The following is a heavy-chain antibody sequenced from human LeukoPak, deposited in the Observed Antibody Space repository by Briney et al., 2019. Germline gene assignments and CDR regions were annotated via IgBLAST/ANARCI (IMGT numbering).Heavy chain of an antibody. J-gene: IGHJ6*03. CDR2: VYHSGST. CDR3: ARADFWSGSSYYYYMDV. V-gene: IGHV4-39*07. D-gene: IGHD3-3*01. CDR1: GASIINNNYY. Sequence: SETLSLTCFVSGASIINNNYYWAWIRQPPGKGLEWIGSVYHSGSTSYNPSLKSRVTISVDTSKNQFSLKLSSVTAADTAVYYCARADFWSGSSYYYYMDVWGKGTTVTVSS.